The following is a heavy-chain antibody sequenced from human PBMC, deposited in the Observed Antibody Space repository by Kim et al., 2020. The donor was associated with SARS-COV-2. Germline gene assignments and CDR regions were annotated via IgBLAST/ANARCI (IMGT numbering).Heavy chain of an antibody. Sequence: ASVKVSCKASGYTFTGYYMHWVRQAPGQGLEWMGWINPNSGGTNYAQKFQGRVTMTRDTSISTAYMELSRLRSDDTAVYYCARDGGMVGATSHDYWGQGTLVTVSS. CDR2: INPNSGGT. CDR1: GYTFTGYY. CDR3: ARDGGMVGATSHDY. D-gene: IGHD1-26*01. J-gene: IGHJ4*02. V-gene: IGHV1-2*02.